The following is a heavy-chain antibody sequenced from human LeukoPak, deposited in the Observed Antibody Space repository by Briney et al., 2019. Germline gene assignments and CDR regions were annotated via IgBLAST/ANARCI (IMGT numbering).Heavy chain of an antibody. D-gene: IGHD3-22*01. CDR2: FSTSSSYI. CDR1: GFTFSSYS. CDR3: ARGVQDYSDSSGYLDY. Sequence: GGSLRLSCAASGFTFSSYSMNWVRQAPGKGLERVSSFSTSSSYIYYADSVKGRFTISRDNAKNSLYLQMNSLRVEDTAVYFCARGVQDYSDSSGYLDYWGQGTLVTVSS. J-gene: IGHJ4*02. V-gene: IGHV3-21*01.